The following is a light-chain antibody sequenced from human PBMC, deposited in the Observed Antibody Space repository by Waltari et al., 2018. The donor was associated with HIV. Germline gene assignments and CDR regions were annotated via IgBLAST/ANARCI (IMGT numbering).Light chain of an antibody. CDR2: GAS. V-gene: IGKV1D-12*01. Sequence: DIQLTQAPSSVSVFVGGNVSITCRAIQSVGDKLAWYQVKTGEAPKLLIYGASKLQSGVPSRFAASVSGPEFSLTITGLQSDDSGAYFCQQAFSFPHTFGGGT. CDR3: QQAFSFPHT. CDR1: QSVGDK. J-gene: IGKJ4*01.